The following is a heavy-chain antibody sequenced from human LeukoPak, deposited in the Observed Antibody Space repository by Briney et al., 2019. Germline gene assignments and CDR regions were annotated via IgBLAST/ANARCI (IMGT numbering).Heavy chain of an antibody. J-gene: IGHJ4*02. D-gene: IGHD3-3*01. CDR2: ISSSSSYI. CDR3: ACYDFWSGYYDFDY. CDR1: GFTFSSYS. Sequence: GGSPRLSCAASGFTFSSYSMNWVRQAPGKGLEWVSSISSSSSYIYYADSVKGRFTISRDNAKNSLYLQMNSLRAEDTAVYYCACYDFWSGYYDFDYWGQGTLVTVSS. V-gene: IGHV3-21*01.